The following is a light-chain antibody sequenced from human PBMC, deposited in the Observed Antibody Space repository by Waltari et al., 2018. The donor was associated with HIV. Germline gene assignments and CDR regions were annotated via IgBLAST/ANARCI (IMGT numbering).Light chain of an antibody. CDR3: QQAHSFPLT. Sequence: DIKMTQSPSSVSASVGDRVTITCRESQDIGKWLAWYQQRPGEVPKLLISGESRLQSGVPPRFSGSGFGTDFTLTISSLQPEDFATYFCQQAHSFPLTFGQGTKVEIK. CDR1: QDIGKW. J-gene: IGKJ1*01. CDR2: GES. V-gene: IGKV1-12*01.